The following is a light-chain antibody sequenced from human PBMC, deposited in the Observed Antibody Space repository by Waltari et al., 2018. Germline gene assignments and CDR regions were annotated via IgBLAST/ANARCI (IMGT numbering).Light chain of an antibody. CDR3: RQSYSTPPRT. J-gene: IGKJ1*01. Sequence: DIPMIQSPPSLSASVGDRATITCRASQSTSTHLNWYQTKAGKAPKLLIYAASSLQIGVPSRFSGGGSGTEFTLTIISLQPDDFATYYCRQSYSTPPRTFGEGTKVENK. CDR1: QSTSTH. V-gene: IGKV1-39*01. CDR2: AAS.